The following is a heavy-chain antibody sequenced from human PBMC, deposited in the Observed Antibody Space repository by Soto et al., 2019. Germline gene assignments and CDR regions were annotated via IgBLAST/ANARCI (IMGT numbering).Heavy chain of an antibody. V-gene: IGHV4-31*03. J-gene: IGHJ4*02. CDR2: ISYSGST. CDR1: GGSISSGGYY. CDR3: SGRRLSFDS. Sequence: QVQLQESGPGLVKPSQTLSLTCTVSGGSISSGGYYWSCIRQHPVKGLEWIGFISYSGSTYYNPSLNSRVVNSVDTSQTQFSLILTSVTAADTAVYYCSGRRLSFDSWGQGTMVTVSS. D-gene: IGHD3-16*02.